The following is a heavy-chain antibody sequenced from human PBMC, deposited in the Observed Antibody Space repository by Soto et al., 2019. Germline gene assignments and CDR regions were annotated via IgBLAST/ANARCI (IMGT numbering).Heavy chain of an antibody. CDR3: ARDHPHSYGIYYFDY. CDR2: IYYSGST. D-gene: IGHD5-18*01. Sequence: XXTLSLPFTVSGGSISSYYWRWILQPPGKGLEWIGYIYYSGSTNYNPSLKSRVTMSADTSKNQVSLKLTSVTAAYTAVYYCARDHPHSYGIYYFDYWGQGTLVTVSS. V-gene: IGHV4-59*01. J-gene: IGHJ4*02. CDR1: GGSISSYY.